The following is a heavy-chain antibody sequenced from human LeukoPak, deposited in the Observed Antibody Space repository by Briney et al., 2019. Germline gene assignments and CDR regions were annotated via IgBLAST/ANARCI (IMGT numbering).Heavy chain of an antibody. CDR3: AKSIVVVVAATPGYYGMDV. CDR1: GFTFTSYS. Sequence: GGSLRLSCAASGFTFTSYSMNWVRQAPGKGLEWASTISGGGGSTYYADSVKGRFTISRDNSKNTLYLQMNSLRAEDTAVYYCAKSIVVVVAATPGYYGMDVWGQGTTVTVSS. V-gene: IGHV3-23*01. CDR2: ISGGGGST. D-gene: IGHD2-15*01. J-gene: IGHJ6*02.